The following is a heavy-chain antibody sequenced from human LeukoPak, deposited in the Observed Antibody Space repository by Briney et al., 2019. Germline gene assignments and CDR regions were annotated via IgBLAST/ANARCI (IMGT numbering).Heavy chain of an antibody. J-gene: IGHJ3*02. CDR1: GGSFSGYY. Sequence: SETLSLTCAVYGGSFSGYYWSWIRQPPGKGLEWIGEINHSGSTNYNPSLKSRVTISVDTSKNQFSLKVSSVTAADTAVYYCARAFADTFDIWGQGTMATVSS. CDR2: INHSGST. V-gene: IGHV4-34*01. CDR3: ARAFADTFDI.